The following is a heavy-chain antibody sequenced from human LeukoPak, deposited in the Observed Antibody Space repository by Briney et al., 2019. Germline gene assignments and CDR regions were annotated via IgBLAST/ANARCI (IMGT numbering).Heavy chain of an antibody. V-gene: IGHV3-7*01. CDR2: IKQDGSEK. Sequence: GGSLRLSCAASGFTFSSYWMSWVRQAPGKGLEWVANIKQDGSEKYYVDSVKGRFTISRDNAKNSLYLQMNSLRAEDTAVYYCARDSYDFWSGWDAFDIWGQGTMVTVSS. CDR1: GFTFSSYW. D-gene: IGHD3-3*01. J-gene: IGHJ3*02. CDR3: ARDSYDFWSGWDAFDI.